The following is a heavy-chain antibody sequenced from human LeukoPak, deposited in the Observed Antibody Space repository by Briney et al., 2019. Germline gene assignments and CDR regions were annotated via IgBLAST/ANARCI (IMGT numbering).Heavy chain of an antibody. CDR2: ITSSSYI. V-gene: IGHV3-21*01. Sequence: GSQRLSCAASGFTFSSYSMNWVRQAPGKGLEWVSSITSSSYIYYADSVKGRFTISRDNAKNSLYLQMNSLRAEDTAVYYCARDLSSGYLDYWGQGTLVTVSS. D-gene: IGHD2-8*02. J-gene: IGHJ4*02. CDR3: ARDLSSGYLDY. CDR1: GFTFSSYS.